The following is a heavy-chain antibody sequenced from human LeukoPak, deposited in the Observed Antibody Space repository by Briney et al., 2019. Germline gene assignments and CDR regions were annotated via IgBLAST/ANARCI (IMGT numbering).Heavy chain of an antibody. CDR2: IYYSGST. CDR3: AREGGSYANWFDP. CDR1: GGSISSSSYY. Sequence: SETLSLTCTVSGGSISSSSYYWGWIRQPPGKGLEWIGSIYYSGSTYYNPSLKSRVTISVDTSKNQFSLKLSSVTAADTAVYYCAREGGSYANWFDPWGQGTLVTVSS. J-gene: IGHJ5*02. V-gene: IGHV4-39*07. D-gene: IGHD1-26*01.